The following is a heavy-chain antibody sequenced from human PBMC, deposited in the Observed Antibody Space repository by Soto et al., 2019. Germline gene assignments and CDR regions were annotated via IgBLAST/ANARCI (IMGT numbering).Heavy chain of an antibody. CDR2: IYYSGST. D-gene: IGHD6-13*01. V-gene: IGHV4-59*01. CDR3: ARTHPYSSSWYSTGGMDV. Sequence: SETLSLTCTVSGGSISSYYWSWIRQPPGKGLEWIGYIYYSGSTNYNPSLKSRVTISVDTSKNQFSLKLSSVTAADTAVYYCARTHPYSSSWYSTGGMDVWGQATTVTLS. J-gene: IGHJ6*02. CDR1: GGSISSYY.